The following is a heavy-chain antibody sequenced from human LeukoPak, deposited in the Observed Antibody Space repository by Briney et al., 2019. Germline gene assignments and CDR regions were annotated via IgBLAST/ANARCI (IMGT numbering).Heavy chain of an antibody. V-gene: IGHV4-4*07. CDR3: ARTELVEDGWYFDC. Sequence: PSETLSLTCAVPGGSISSYYWSWIRQPAGKGLEWIGRIYTSGSTNYNPSLRCRVTISVDKSKNEFSLMLTSVTATDTAVYYCARTELVEDGWYFDCWGQGTLVTVSS. D-gene: IGHD2-15*01. CDR1: GGSISSYY. CDR2: IYTSGST. J-gene: IGHJ4*02.